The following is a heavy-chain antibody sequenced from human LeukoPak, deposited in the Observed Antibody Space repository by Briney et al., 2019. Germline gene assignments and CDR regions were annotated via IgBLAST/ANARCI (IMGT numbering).Heavy chain of an antibody. V-gene: IGHV1-2*02. D-gene: IGHD2/OR15-2a*01. Sequence: ASVKVSCKASGYTFTGYYMHWVRQAPGQGLEWMGWINPNSGGTNYAQKFQGRVTMTRDTSTNTVYMELSSLRSDDTAVYYCATYFARRAFDSWGQGTLVTVSS. J-gene: IGHJ4*02. CDR3: ATYFARRAFDS. CDR2: INPNSGGT. CDR1: GYTFTGYY.